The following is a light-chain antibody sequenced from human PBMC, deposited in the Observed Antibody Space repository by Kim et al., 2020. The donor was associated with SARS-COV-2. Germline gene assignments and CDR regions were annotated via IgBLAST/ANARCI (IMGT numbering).Light chain of an antibody. Sequence: EIVLTQSPATLSLSPGERAALSCRASQSVSSSYLALYQQKPGQAPRLLIYGASSRATGIPDRFSGSGSGTDFTLTITRLEPDDFAVYYCQQYGTSPLTFGGGTKVEMK. CDR3: QQYGTSPLT. V-gene: IGKV3-20*01. J-gene: IGKJ4*01. CDR1: QSVSSSY. CDR2: GAS.